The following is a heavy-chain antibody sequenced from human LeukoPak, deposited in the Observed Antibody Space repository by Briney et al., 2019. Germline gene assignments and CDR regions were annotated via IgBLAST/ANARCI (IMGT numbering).Heavy chain of an antibody. CDR2: ISSSSSTI. D-gene: IGHD6-19*01. Sequence: GGSPRLSCAASGFTFSSYSMNWVRQAPGKGLEWVSYISSSSSTIYYADSVKGRFTTSRDNAKNSLYLQMNSLRAEDTAVYYCARGMSSGRYAVDIWGQGTMVTVSS. J-gene: IGHJ3*02. CDR3: ARGMSSGRYAVDI. CDR1: GFTFSSYS. V-gene: IGHV3-48*01.